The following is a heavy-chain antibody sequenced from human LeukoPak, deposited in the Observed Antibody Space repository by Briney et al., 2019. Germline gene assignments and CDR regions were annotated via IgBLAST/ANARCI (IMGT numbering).Heavy chain of an antibody. CDR3: ARVWFGELYYFDY. Sequence: ASVKVSCKASGYTFTSYDISWVRQAPGQGLEWMGGIIPIFGTANYAQKFQGRVTITADESTSTAYMELSSLRSEDTAVYYCARVWFGELYYFDYWGQGTLVTVSS. CDR1: GYTFTSYD. J-gene: IGHJ4*02. V-gene: IGHV1-69*13. CDR2: IIPIFGTA. D-gene: IGHD3-10*01.